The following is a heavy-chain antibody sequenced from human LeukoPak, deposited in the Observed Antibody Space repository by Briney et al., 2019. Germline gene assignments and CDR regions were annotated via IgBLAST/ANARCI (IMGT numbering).Heavy chain of an antibody. J-gene: IGHJ4*02. Sequence: ASVKVSCKASGYTFTSYGISWVRQAPGQGLEWMGWISAYDGNTNYAQKLQGRVTMTTDTSTSTAYMELRSLRSDDTAVYYCARVSPYSSGWYLDYWGEGTLVTVSS. V-gene: IGHV1-18*01. CDR3: ARVSPYSSGWYLDY. CDR2: ISAYDGNT. D-gene: IGHD6-19*01. CDR1: GYTFTSYG.